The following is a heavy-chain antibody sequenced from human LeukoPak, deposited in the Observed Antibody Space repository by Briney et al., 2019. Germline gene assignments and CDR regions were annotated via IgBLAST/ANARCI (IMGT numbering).Heavy chain of an antibody. D-gene: IGHD3/OR15-3a*01. J-gene: IGHJ6*02. CDR1: GYTLTELS. CDR3: WTGYYYYGMDV. CDR2: FDPEDGET. V-gene: IGHV1-24*01. Sequence: ASVKVSYKVSGYTLTELSMHWVRQAPGKGLEWMGGFDPEDGETIYAQKFQGRVTMTEDTSTDTAYMELSSLRSEDTAVYYCWTGYYYYGMDVWGQGTTVTVSS.